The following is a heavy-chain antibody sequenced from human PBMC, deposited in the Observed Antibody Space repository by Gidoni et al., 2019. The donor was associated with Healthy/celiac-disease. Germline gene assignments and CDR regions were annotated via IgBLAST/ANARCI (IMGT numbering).Heavy chain of an antibody. CDR1: GGSISSYY. J-gene: IGHJ4*02. Sequence: QVQLQASGPGLVKPSETLSLTCTVSGGSISSYYWSWIRQPPGKGLEWIGYIYYSGSTNYNPSLKSRVTISVDTSKNQFSLKLSSVTAADTAVYYCARESSGWYGFDYWGQGTLVTVSS. D-gene: IGHD6-19*01. V-gene: IGHV4-59*01. CDR2: IYYSGST. CDR3: ARESSGWYGFDY.